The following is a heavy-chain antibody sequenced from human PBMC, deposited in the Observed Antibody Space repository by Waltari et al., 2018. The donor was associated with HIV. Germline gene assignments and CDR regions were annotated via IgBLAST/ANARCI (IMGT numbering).Heavy chain of an antibody. J-gene: IGHJ6*02. CDR1: GFTFDSYG. V-gene: IGHV3-20*04. D-gene: IGHD3-3*01. Sequence: EVQLAESGGGLVRPGGSLRLSCQASGFTFDSYGMHWVRQVAGRGLEWVGGLNWEGGKRSYADSVKGRCTISRDNSKNSLSLHIINVKVDDTASYFCARAREVNLLEWSIGPEASYYYGMDVWGQGTPVTVSS. CDR3: ARAREVNLLEWSIGPEASYYYGMDV. CDR2: LNWEGGKR.